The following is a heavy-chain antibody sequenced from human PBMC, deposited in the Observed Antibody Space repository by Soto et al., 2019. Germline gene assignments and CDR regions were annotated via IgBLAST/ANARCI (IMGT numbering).Heavy chain of an antibody. CDR3: ATFPITIFGVVNGMAV. CDR1: GYTFTSYY. CDR2: INPSGGST. D-gene: IGHD3-3*01. Sequence: ASVKVSCKASGYTFTSYYMHWVRQAPGQGLEWMGIINPSGGSTSYAQKFQGRVTMTRDTSTSTVYMELSSLRSEDTAVYYCATFPITIFGVVNGMAVWGQGTTVTVYS. J-gene: IGHJ6*02. V-gene: IGHV1-46*01.